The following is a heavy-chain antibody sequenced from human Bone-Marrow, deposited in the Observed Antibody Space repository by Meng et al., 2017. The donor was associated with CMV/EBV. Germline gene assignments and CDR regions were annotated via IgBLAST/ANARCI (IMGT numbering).Heavy chain of an antibody. V-gene: IGHV3-20*04. Sequence: GESLKISCAASGFTFDDYGMSWVRQAPGKGLEWVSGINWNGGSTGYADSVKGRFTISRDNAKNMLYLQRNSLRAEDTAVYYCARGGGSHPDYYYGMDVWGQETTVTSP. CDR2: INWNGGST. CDR1: GFTFDDYG. J-gene: IGHJ6*02. D-gene: IGHD3-10*01. CDR3: ARGGGSHPDYYYGMDV.